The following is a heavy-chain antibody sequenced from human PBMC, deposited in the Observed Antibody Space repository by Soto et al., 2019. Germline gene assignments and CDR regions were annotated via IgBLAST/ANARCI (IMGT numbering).Heavy chain of an antibody. V-gene: IGHV5-10-1*01. D-gene: IGHD5-18*01. CDR2: IDPSDSYT. Sequence: GESLKISCKGSGYSFTSYWISWVRQMPGKGLEWMGRIDPSDSYTNYSPSFQGHVTISADKSISTAYLQWSSLKASDTAMYYCAATNTAMVTDVYYYYGMDVWGQGTTVTVSS. J-gene: IGHJ6*02. CDR1: GYSFTSYW. CDR3: AATNTAMVTDVYYYYGMDV.